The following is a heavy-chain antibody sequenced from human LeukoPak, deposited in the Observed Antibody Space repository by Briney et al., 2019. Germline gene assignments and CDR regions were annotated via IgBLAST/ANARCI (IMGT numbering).Heavy chain of an antibody. J-gene: IGHJ4*02. CDR2: IIPIFGTA. V-gene: IGHV1-69*05. D-gene: IGHD3-10*01. CDR3: ARTDDPQLAYFDY. CDR1: GGTFSSYA. Sequence: SVKVSCKASGGTFSSYAISWVRQAPGQGLEWMGGIIPIFGTANYAQKFQGRVTITTDESTSTTYMELSSLRSEDTAVYYCARTDDPQLAYFDYWGQGTLVTVSS.